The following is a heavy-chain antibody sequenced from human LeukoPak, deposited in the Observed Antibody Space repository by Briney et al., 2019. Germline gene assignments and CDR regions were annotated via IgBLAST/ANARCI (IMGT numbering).Heavy chain of an antibody. CDR2: IYYSGST. Sequence: SETLSLTCTVSGGSISTYYWSWIRQPPGKGLEWIGYIYYSGSTNYNPSLMSRVTMSVDTSKNQFSLKLRSVTAADTAVYYCARDSSSWNGRFDPWGQGTLVTVSS. CDR3: ARDSSSWNGRFDP. J-gene: IGHJ5*02. CDR1: GGSISTYY. V-gene: IGHV4-59*01. D-gene: IGHD6-13*01.